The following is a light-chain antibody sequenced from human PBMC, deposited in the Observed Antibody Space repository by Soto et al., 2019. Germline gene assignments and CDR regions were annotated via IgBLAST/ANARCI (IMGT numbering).Light chain of an antibody. Sequence: DIQMTQSPSTLSAYVGDRVTITCRASQSIGRWLAWYQQKPGKAPKLLIYEASSLESGVSSRFRGSGSGTEFTLTITSLQLDDFATYYCQQYESYRTFGPGTKVEIK. V-gene: IGKV1-5*03. CDR3: QQYESYRT. CDR2: EAS. J-gene: IGKJ1*01. CDR1: QSIGRW.